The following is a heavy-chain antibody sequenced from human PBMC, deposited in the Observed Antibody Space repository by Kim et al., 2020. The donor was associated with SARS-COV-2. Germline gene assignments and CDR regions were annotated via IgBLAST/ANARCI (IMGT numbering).Heavy chain of an antibody. V-gene: IGHV6-1*01. J-gene: IGHJ3*02. CDR3: ARTKSSSGAFDI. D-gene: IGHD6-6*01. Sequence: SAVALKSRITINTDTSKSPFALQLNSVTPEDPAVYYCARTKSSSGAFDIWGQGTMVTVSS.